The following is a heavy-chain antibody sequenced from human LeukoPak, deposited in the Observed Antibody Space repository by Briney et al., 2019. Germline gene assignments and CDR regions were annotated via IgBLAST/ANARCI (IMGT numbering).Heavy chain of an antibody. V-gene: IGHV3-33*01. J-gene: IGHJ4*02. CDR3: ARGGAGYNWNDASHY. CDR1: GFTFSSYG. Sequence: GGSLRLSCAASGFTFSSYGMHWVRQAPGKGLEWVAVIWYDGSNKYYADSVKGRFTISRDNSKNTLYLQMNSLRAEDTAVYYCARGGAGYNWNDASHYWGQGTLVTVSS. CDR2: IWYDGSNK. D-gene: IGHD1-1*01.